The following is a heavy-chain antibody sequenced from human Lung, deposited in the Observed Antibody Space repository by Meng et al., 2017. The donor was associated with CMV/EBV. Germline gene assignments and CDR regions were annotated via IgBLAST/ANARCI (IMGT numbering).Heavy chain of an antibody. J-gene: IGHJ6*01. CDR3: AKRGDSSGTYDMEV. D-gene: IGHD3-22*01. Sequence: SCAASGTSFSSYDMHWVRQAPGKGLEWVANNRIDGTNKYYEDFEKGRFTISRDDYKKTLYLQMNSLRAEDTAVYYCAKRGDSSGTYDMEVWGQGNXVNGAS. CDR1: GTSFSSYD. CDR2: NRIDGTNK. V-gene: IGHV3-30*02.